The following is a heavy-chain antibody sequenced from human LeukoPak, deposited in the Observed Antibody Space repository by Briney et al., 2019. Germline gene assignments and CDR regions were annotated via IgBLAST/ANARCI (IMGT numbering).Heavy chain of an antibody. V-gene: IGHV4-34*01. J-gene: IGHJ4*02. D-gene: IGHD2-2*02. CDR3: ARVWSDCSYTNCYISEY. Sequence: PSEALSLTCAVYGGSFSGYYWSWIRQPPGKGLEWIGEINHSGSTNYNPSLKSRVTISVDTSKNQFSLKLSSVTAADTAVYYCARVWSDCSYTNCYISEYWGQGTLVTVSS. CDR1: GGSFSGYY. CDR2: INHSGST.